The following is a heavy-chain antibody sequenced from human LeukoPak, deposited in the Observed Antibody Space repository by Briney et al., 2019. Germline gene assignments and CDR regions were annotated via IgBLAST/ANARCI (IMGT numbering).Heavy chain of an antibody. D-gene: IGHD3-22*01. CDR3: ARGPMGDSSGYYPDY. CDR1: GFAFSSYG. Sequence: GGSLRLSCAASGFAFSSYGMHWVRQAPGKGLEWVAFIRYDGSNKYYADSVKGRFTISRDNSKNTLYLQMGSLRAEDMAVYYCARGPMGDSSGYYPDYWGQGTLVTVSS. V-gene: IGHV3-30*02. J-gene: IGHJ4*02. CDR2: IRYDGSNK.